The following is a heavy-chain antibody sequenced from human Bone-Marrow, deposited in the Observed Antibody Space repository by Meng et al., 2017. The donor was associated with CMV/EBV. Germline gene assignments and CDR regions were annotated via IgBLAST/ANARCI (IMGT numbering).Heavy chain of an antibody. Sequence: ASVKVSCKASGYTFTSYGISWVRQAPGQGLEWMGWIIAYNGNTNYAQKFQGRVTMTTDTSTSTAYMELRSLRSDDTAVYYRARANTYSGSYCYWGQGTLVTVSS. CDR3: ARANTYSGSYCY. J-gene: IGHJ4*02. CDR2: IIAYNGNT. CDR1: GYTFTSYG. V-gene: IGHV1-18*01. D-gene: IGHD1-26*01.